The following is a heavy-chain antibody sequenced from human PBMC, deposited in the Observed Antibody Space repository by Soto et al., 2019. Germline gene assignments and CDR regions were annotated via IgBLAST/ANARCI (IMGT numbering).Heavy chain of an antibody. Sequence: SGPTLVNPTPTLTLTCTFSGFSLSTSEVGVGWIRQPQGKALQWLALIYWDDDKRYSPSLKGRLTITKDTSKNQVVLTMTNMDPVDTATYYCAHAPGIAVTTNWFDPWGQGILDTVSS. CDR3: AHAPGIAVTTNWFDP. J-gene: IGHJ5*02. CDR2: IYWDDDK. CDR1: GFSLSTSEVG. D-gene: IGHD6-19*01. V-gene: IGHV2-5*02.